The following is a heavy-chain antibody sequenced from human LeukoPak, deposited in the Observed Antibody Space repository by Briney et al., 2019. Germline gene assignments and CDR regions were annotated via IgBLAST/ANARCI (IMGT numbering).Heavy chain of an antibody. Sequence: GGSLRLSCAASRFTFDDYAMHWVRQAPGKGLEWVSGISWNSGSIGYADSVKGRFTISRDNAKNSLYLQMNSLRAEDTALYYCAKVFDSSSWSITYYFDYWGQGTLVTVSS. J-gene: IGHJ4*02. CDR3: AKVFDSSSWSITYYFDY. V-gene: IGHV3-9*01. D-gene: IGHD6-13*01. CDR1: RFTFDDYA. CDR2: ISWNSGSI.